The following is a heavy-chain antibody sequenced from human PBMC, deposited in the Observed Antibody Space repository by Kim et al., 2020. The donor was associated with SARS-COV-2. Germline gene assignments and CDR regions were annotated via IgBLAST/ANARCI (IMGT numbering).Heavy chain of an antibody. V-gene: IGHV1-46*01. Sequence: ASVKVSCKASGYTFTSYYMHWVRQAPGQGLEWMGIINPSGGSTSYAQKFQGRVTMTRDTSTSTVYMELSSLRSEDTAVYYCARTIDIVVVTAITPYYGMDVWGQGTTVTVSS. CDR2: INPSGGST. D-gene: IGHD2-21*02. CDR1: GYTFTSYY. CDR3: ARTIDIVVVTAITPYYGMDV. J-gene: IGHJ6*02.